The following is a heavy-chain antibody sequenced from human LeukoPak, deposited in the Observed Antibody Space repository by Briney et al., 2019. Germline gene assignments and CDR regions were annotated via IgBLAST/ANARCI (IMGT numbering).Heavy chain of an antibody. CDR1: GASISSYY. J-gene: IGHJ6*03. CDR3: ARVKSSTRGPYYHYYMDV. V-gene: IGHV4-4*07. Sequence: PSETLSLTCSVSGASISSYYWSWIRQPAGKGLEWIGRIDTSGSIIYNPSLRSRVSISVDESKNQLSLEVRSVTAADTAVYYCARVKSSTRGPYYHYYMDVWGKGTTVIVSS. CDR2: IDTSGSI.